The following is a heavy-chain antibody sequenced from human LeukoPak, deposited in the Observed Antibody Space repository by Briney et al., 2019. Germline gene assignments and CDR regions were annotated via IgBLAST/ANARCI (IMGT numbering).Heavy chain of an antibody. CDR2: IYYSGST. D-gene: IGHD3-22*01. CDR1: GGSISSYY. CDR3: ARSFYYDSNVPPGY. V-gene: IGHV4-59*08. J-gene: IGHJ4*02. Sequence: SETLSLTCTVSGGSISSYYWSWIRQPPGKELEWIGYIYYSGSTNYNPSLKSRVTISVDTSKNQFSLKLSSVTAADTAVYYCARSFYYDSNVPPGYWGQGTLVTVSS.